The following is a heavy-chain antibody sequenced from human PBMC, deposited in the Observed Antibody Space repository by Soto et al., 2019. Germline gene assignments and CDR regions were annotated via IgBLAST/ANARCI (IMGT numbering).Heavy chain of an antibody. CDR3: ARHNTMIVVVNWRFDP. CDR2: IYYSGST. Sequence: PSETLSLTCTVSGGSISSSSYYWGWIRQPPGKGLEWIGSIYYSGSTYYNPSLKSRVTISVDTSKNQFSLKLSSVTAADTAVYYCARHNTMIVVVNWRFDPWGQGTLVTVSS. V-gene: IGHV4-39*01. CDR1: GGSISSSSYY. J-gene: IGHJ5*02. D-gene: IGHD3-22*01.